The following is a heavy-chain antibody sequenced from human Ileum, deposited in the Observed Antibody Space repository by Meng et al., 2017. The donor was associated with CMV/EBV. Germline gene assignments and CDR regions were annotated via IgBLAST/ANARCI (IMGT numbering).Heavy chain of an antibody. D-gene: IGHD1-26*01. CDR3: ARGWDSGSYYGSFGY. V-gene: IGHV4-59*01. Sequence: SETLSLTCSVSGGSISSYYWSWIRQPPGKGLEWIGYIYYSGSTNYNPSLKSRVTISVDTSKNQFSLKLSSVTAADTAVYYCARGWDSGSYYGSFGYWGQGTLVTVSS. CDR2: IYYSGST. CDR1: GGSISSYY. J-gene: IGHJ4*02.